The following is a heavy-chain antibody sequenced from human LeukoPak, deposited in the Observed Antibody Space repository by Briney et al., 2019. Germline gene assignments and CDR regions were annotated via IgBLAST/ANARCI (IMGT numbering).Heavy chain of an antibody. D-gene: IGHD6-19*01. Sequence: PGRSLRLSCAASGLSFSKYGMHWVRQAPGKGLEWVAVIWYDGRYKYYADSVKGRFTISRDNSNNTLYLQMNSLRAEDTAVYYCAKDRAVAGTDARYYFDYWGQGTLVTVSS. J-gene: IGHJ4*02. CDR3: AKDRAVAGTDARYYFDY. CDR1: GLSFSKYG. V-gene: IGHV3-33*06. CDR2: IWYDGRYK.